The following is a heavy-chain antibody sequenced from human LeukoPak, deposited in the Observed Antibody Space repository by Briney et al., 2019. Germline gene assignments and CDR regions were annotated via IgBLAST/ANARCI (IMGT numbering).Heavy chain of an antibody. V-gene: IGHV3-30*02. Sequence: EGSLRLSCAASGFTFSSYGMHWVRQAPGKGLEWVAFIRYDGSNKYYADSVKGRFTISRDNSKNTLYLQMNSLRAEDTAVYYCAKDPRFLEWLFGYWSQGTLVTVSS. J-gene: IGHJ4*02. CDR3: AKDPRFLEWLFGY. CDR1: GFTFSSYG. CDR2: IRYDGSNK. D-gene: IGHD3-3*01.